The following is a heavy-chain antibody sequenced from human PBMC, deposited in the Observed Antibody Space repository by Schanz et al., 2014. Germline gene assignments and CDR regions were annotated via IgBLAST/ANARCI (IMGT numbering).Heavy chain of an antibody. J-gene: IGHJ3*01. CDR1: GYTFTSYG. D-gene: IGHD2-2*01. Sequence: QVQLVQSGAEVKKPGASVKVSCKASGYTFTSYGINWVRQAPGQGLEWMGWISPYTGNTNYAQTLQSRITLTTDTATSTAYMELRSLRSDDTALYYCATMLAYCTITTCHTLEPFDAWGQGTMVTVSS. V-gene: IGHV1-18*01. CDR2: ISPYTGNT. CDR3: ATMLAYCTITTCHTLEPFDA.